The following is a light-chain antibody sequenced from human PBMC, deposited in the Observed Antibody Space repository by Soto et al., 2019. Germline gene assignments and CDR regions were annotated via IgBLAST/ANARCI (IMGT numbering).Light chain of an antibody. V-gene: IGKV1-5*03. CDR1: QSTSSY. CDR3: QQYSSHST. J-gene: IGKJ1*01. CDR2: QAS. Sequence: DMQMTQSPSTRSASVGDRVTITCRASQSTSSYLAWYQQKPGKAPKLLIYQASSLENGVPSRFSGSGSGTEFSLTISSLQPDDFATYYCQQYSSHSTFGQGTKVDNK.